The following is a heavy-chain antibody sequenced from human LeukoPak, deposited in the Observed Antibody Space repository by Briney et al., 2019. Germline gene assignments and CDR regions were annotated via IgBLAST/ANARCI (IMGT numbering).Heavy chain of an antibody. CDR1: GFTFSNFE. CDR2: IGTSGSTI. D-gene: IGHD2-15*01. V-gene: IGHV3-48*03. Sequence: GGSLRLPCAASGFTFSNFEMNWVRQAPGKGLEWVSYIGTSGSTIYDADSVKGRFTISRDNAKNSLYLQMNSLRAEDTAVYYCARGGYCSGGNCYATLYDFWGQGTLVTVSS. J-gene: IGHJ4*02. CDR3: ARGGYCSGGNCYATLYDF.